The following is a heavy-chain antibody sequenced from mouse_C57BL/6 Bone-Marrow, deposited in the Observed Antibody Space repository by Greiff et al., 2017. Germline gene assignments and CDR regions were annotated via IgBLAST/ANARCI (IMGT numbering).Heavy chain of an antibody. D-gene: IGHD1-1*01. J-gene: IGHJ1*03. V-gene: IGHV1-69*01. CDR2: IDPSDSYT. Sequence: QVQLQQPGAELVMPGASVKLSCKASGYTFTSSWMHWVQQRPGQGLEWIGEIDPSDSYTNYNQKFKGKSTLTVDKSSSTAYMQLSSLTSEDSAVYYFAGAHYGSSYYWYCDFGGTGTTATVAA. CDR1: GYTFTSSW. CDR3: AGAHYGSSYYWYCDF.